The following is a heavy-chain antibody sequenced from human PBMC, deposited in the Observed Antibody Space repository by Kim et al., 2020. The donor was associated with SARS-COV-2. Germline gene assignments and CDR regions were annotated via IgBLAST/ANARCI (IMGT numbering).Heavy chain of an antibody. V-gene: IGHV3-30*07. CDR3: ARDRRVALLWFGESDY. D-gene: IGHD3-10*01. J-gene: IGHJ4*02. Sequence: SVKGRFTISQDNSKNTLYLQMSSLRAEETAVYYCARDRRVALLWFGESDYWGQGSLVTVSS.